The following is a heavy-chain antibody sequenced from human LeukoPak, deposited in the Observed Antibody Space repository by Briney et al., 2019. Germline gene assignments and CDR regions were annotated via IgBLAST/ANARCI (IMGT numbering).Heavy chain of an antibody. CDR3: ARGGVDYYGSGTYYLMYYFDY. V-gene: IGHV1-2*02. CDR1: GYTFTGYY. Sequence: ASVKVSCKASGYTFTGYYMHWVRQAPGQGLEWMGWINPNSGGTNYAQKFQGRVTMTRDTSISTAYMELSRLRSDDTAVYCCARGGVDYYGSGTYYLMYYFDYWGQGALVTVSS. D-gene: IGHD3-10*01. J-gene: IGHJ4*02. CDR2: INPNSGGT.